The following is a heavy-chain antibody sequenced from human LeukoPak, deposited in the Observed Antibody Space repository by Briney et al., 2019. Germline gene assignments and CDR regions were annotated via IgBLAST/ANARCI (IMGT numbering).Heavy chain of an antibody. Sequence: KPSETPSLTCTVSGGSISSSYYWGWIRQPPGKGLEWIGSIYYSGSTYYNPSLKSRVTISVDTSKNQFSLKLSSVTAADTAVYYCARRQNYGDGAFDIWGQGTMVTVSS. CDR1: GGSISSSYY. CDR2: IYYSGST. CDR3: ARRQNYGDGAFDI. J-gene: IGHJ3*02. V-gene: IGHV4-39*01. D-gene: IGHD4-17*01.